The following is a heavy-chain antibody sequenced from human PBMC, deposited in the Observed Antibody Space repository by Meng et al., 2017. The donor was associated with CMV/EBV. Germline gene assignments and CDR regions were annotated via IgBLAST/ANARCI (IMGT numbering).Heavy chain of an antibody. CDR3: ARDLLNPAVIRGFWSGHTSTNYYYYGMDV. Sequence: GESLKISCAASGFTVSSNYMNWVRQAPGKGLEWVSSISSSSSYIYYADSVKGRFTISRDNAKNSLYLQMNSLRAEDTAVYYCARDLLNPAVIRGFWSGHTSTNYYYYGMDVWGQGTTVTVSS. V-gene: IGHV3-21*01. CDR2: ISSSSSYI. J-gene: IGHJ6*02. CDR1: GFTVSSNY. D-gene: IGHD3-3*01.